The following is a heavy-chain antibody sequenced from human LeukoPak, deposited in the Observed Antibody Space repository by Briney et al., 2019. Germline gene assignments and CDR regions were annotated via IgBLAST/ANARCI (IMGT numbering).Heavy chain of an antibody. CDR1: GFFVSDKY. D-gene: IGHD6-25*01. CDR2: LYSGGGT. J-gene: IGHJ6*02. Sequence: GGSLRLSCAASGFFVSDKYMSWVRQAPGKGLEWVSVLYSGGGTFYANSVKGRFTISRDNSKNMLYLQMNSLRAEDTAVYYCARGSAFGMDVWGQGTTVTVSS. V-gene: IGHV3-53*01. CDR3: ARGSAFGMDV.